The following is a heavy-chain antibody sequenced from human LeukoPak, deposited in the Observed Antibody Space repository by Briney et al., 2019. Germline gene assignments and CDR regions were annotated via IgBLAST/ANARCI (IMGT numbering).Heavy chain of an antibody. D-gene: IGHD5-18*01. CDR1: GFTFSSYA. J-gene: IGHJ3*02. CDR2: ISYDGSSK. CDR3: VETAMPSRGAFDI. Sequence: GGSLRLSCAASGFTFSSYAMHWVRQAPGKGLEWVAVISYDGSSKYYADSAKGRFTISRDNSKNTLYLQMNSLRAEDTAVYYCVETAMPSRGAFDIWGQGTMVTVSS. V-gene: IGHV3-30-3*01.